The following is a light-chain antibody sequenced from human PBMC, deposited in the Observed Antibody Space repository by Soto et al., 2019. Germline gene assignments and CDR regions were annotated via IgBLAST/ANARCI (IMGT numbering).Light chain of an antibody. J-gene: IGLJ1*01. CDR1: TSDVGGSNY. CDR2: EVS. V-gene: IGLV2-14*01. Sequence: QSVRTQPASVSGSPGQSITISCTGTTSDVGGSNYVSWFQHHPGKAPKLVIFEVSNRPSGVSNRISGSKSGNTASLTISGLQAEDEADYYCSSYATGSNSPYAFGTGTKVTVL. CDR3: SSYATGSNSPYA.